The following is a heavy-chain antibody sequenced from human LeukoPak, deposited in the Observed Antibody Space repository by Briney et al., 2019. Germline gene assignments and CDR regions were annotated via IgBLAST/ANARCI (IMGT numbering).Heavy chain of an antibody. CDR2: ISGSGGST. CDR1: GFTFSSYA. J-gene: IGHJ2*01. Sequence: SGGSLRLSCAASGFTFSSYAMSWVRQAPGKGLEWVSAISGSGGSTYYADSVKGRFTISRDNSKNTLYLQMNSLRAEDTAVYYCAKEPGAPWSYWYFDLWGRGTLVTVSS. V-gene: IGHV3-23*01. D-gene: IGHD1-1*01. CDR3: AKEPGAPWSYWYFDL.